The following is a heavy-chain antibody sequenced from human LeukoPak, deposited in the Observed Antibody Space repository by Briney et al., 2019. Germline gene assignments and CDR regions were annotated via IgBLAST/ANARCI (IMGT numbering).Heavy chain of an antibody. D-gene: IGHD2/OR15-2a*01. V-gene: IGHV4-34*01. J-gene: IGHJ4*02. Sequence: SETLSLTCAVYGGSFSGYYWSWIRQPPGKGLEWIGEINHSGSTNYNPSLKSRVTISVDTSKNQFSLKLSSVTAADTAVYYCARATIPFYRHGTFGYWGQGTLVTVSS. CDR3: ARATIPFYRHGTFGY. CDR2: INHSGST. CDR1: GGSFSGYY.